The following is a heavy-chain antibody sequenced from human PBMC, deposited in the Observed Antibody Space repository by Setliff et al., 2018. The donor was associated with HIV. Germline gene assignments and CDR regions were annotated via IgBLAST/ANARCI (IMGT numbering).Heavy chain of an antibody. V-gene: IGHV4-39*01. CDR3: ARLHYYDRSGLTVGGFDI. CDR1: GGSIESSDYY. CDR2: VYYTGST. Sequence: PSETLSLTCSVSGGSIESSDYYWGWIRQPPGKGLEWIGTVYYTGSTFYNPSLESRVTISVDTSKNQFSLKLSSVTAADTAVYYCARLHYYDRSGLTVGGFDIWGQGTMVTVSS. J-gene: IGHJ3*02. D-gene: IGHD3-22*01.